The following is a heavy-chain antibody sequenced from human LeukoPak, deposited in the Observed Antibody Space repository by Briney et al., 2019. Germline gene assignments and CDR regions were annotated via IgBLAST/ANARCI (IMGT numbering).Heavy chain of an antibody. CDR2: IYSGGST. Sequence: QPGRSLRLSCAASGFTFDDYAMHWVRQAPGKGLEWVSVIYSGGSTYYADSVKGRFTISRHNSKNTLYLQMNSLRAEDTAVYYCARGDTPDAFDIWGQGTMVTVSS. CDR3: ARGDTPDAFDI. V-gene: IGHV3-53*04. D-gene: IGHD2-15*01. CDR1: GFTFDDYA. J-gene: IGHJ3*02.